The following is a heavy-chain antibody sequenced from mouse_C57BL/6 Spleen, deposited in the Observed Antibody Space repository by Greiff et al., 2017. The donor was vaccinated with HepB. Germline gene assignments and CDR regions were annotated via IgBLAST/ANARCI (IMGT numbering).Heavy chain of an antibody. J-gene: IGHJ1*03. CDR3: ARDGGVTTRYFDV. CDR1: GYSITSGYY. Sequence: EVKLMESGPGLVKPSQSLSLTCSVTGYSITSGYYWNWIRQFPGNKLEWMGYISYDGSNNYNPSLKNRISITRDTSKNQFFLKLNSVTTEDTATYYCARDGGVTTRYFDVWGTGTTVTVSS. D-gene: IGHD2-2*01. CDR2: ISYDGSN. V-gene: IGHV3-6*01.